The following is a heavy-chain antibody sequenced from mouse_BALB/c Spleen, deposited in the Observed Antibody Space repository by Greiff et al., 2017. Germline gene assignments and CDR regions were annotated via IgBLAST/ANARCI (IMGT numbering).Heavy chain of an antibody. J-gene: IGHJ3*01. CDR2: ILPGSGST. D-gene: IGHD2-10*02. CDR3: AREYGNYLAWFAY. Sequence: VQLQQSGAELMKPGASVKISCKATGYTFSSYWIEWVKQRPGHGLEWIGEILPGSGSTNYNEKFKGKATFTADTSSNTAYMQLSSLTSEDSAVYYCAREYGNYLAWFAYWGQGTLVTVSA. CDR1: GYTFSSYW. V-gene: IGHV1-9*01.